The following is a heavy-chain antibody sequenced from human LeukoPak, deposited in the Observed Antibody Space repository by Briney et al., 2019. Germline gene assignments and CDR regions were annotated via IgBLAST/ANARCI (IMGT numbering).Heavy chain of an antibody. D-gene: IGHD1-1*01. V-gene: IGHV3-15*01. CDR3: TTDGTTGTTLTPHDY. J-gene: IGHJ4*02. CDR2: IKRKTDGGTA. Sequence: PGGSLRLSCAVSGFTFSDARMSWVRQSPGKGLEWVGHIKRKTDGGTADYAAPVKDRFTISRDDSENTLYLQINSLKTEDTSVYYCTTDGTTGTTLTPHDYWGQGTLVTVSS. CDR1: GFTFSDAR.